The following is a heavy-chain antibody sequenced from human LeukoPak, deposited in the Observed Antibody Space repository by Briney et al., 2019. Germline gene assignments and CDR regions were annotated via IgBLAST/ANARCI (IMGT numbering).Heavy chain of an antibody. D-gene: IGHD3-22*01. CDR2: ISSSSSYI. CDR1: GFTFSSYS. Sequence: GGSLRLSCAASGFTFSSYSMNWVRQAPGKGLEWVSSISSSSSYIYYADSVKGRFTISRDNAKNSLYLQMNSLRAEDTAVYYCASSRSEYYYDSSGYLELDYWGQGTLVTVSS. V-gene: IGHV3-21*01. J-gene: IGHJ4*02. CDR3: ASSRSEYYYDSSGYLELDY.